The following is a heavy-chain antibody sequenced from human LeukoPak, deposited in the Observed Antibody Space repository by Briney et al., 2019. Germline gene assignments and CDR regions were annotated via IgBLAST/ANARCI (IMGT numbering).Heavy chain of an antibody. V-gene: IGHV3-30-3*01. Sequence: GGSLRLACAASGFTFSNNAMHWVRQAPGKGLEWLAVISYDGSNKYYGDSVKGRFTISRDNSKNTLYLQMNSLRHEDTAVYYCARDLYSFGSGTGTMDYFDYWGQGTLVTVSS. CDR2: ISYDGSNK. CDR3: ARDLYSFGSGTGTMDYFDY. CDR1: GFTFSNNA. J-gene: IGHJ4*02. D-gene: IGHD3-10*01.